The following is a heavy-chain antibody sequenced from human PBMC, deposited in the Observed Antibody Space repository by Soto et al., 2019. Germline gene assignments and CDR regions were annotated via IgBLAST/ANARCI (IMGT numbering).Heavy chain of an antibody. Sequence: PGGSLRLSCAASGFTFSSYAMSWVRQAPGKGLEWVSGIISSGGNTYYADSVKGRFTISRDNSKNTLYLQMNSLRAEDTAVYYCAKDGATDYGGNGDYYYYGMDVWGQGTTVTVSS. D-gene: IGHD4-17*01. CDR2: IISSGGNT. CDR1: GFTFSSYA. J-gene: IGHJ6*02. V-gene: IGHV3-23*01. CDR3: AKDGATDYGGNGDYYYYGMDV.